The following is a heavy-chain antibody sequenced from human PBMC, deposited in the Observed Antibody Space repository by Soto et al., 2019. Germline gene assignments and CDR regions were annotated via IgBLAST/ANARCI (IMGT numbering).Heavy chain of an antibody. J-gene: IGHJ3*02. V-gene: IGHV4-39*01. CDR1: GGSISSSSYY. D-gene: IGHD5-12*01. CDR3: ARQGGGWPVRAFDI. Sequence: QLQLQESGPGLVKPSETLSLTCTVSGGSISSSSYYWGWIRQPPGKGLEWIGSIYYSGSTYYNPSLRSRVTISVDTSKNQFSLKQRSVTAADTAVYYCARQGGGWPVRAFDIWGQGTMVTVSS. CDR2: IYYSGST.